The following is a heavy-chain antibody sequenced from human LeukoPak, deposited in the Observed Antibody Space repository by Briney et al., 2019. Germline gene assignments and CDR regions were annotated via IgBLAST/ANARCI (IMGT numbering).Heavy chain of an antibody. J-gene: IGHJ6*03. Sequence: SETLSLTCTVSGGSISSYYWSWIRQPAGKGLEWTGRIYTSGSPNYNPSLKSRVTMSVDTSKNQFSLRLSSVTAADTAVYYCARGDYVWGSYRTYYMDVWGKGTTVTVSS. CDR3: ARGDYVWGSYRTYYMDV. CDR1: GGSISSYY. V-gene: IGHV4-4*07. D-gene: IGHD3-16*02. CDR2: IYTSGSP.